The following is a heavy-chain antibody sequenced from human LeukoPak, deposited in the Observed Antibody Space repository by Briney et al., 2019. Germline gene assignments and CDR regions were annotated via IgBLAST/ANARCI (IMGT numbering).Heavy chain of an antibody. J-gene: IGHJ6*02. CDR3: ARDGDYFYGMDV. CDR2: ISSSGSSI. Sequence: GGSLRLSCVASGFTFSTYNMNWVRQAPGKGLEWISHISSSGSSISDADSVKGRFTISRDNAKNSLYLQMNSLRAEDTAVYYCARDGDYFYGMDVWGQGTTVTVSS. V-gene: IGHV3-48*04. CDR1: GFTFSTYN.